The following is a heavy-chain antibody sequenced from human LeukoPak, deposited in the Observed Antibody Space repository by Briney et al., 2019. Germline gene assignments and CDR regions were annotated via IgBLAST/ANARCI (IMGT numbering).Heavy chain of an antibody. CDR2: IKQDGSEK. CDR3: ARVATGYSSSWYSAEYIQH. V-gene: IGHV3-7*03. D-gene: IGHD6-13*01. Sequence: GGSLRLSCAASGFTLSSYWMSWVRQAPGKGLEWVANIKQDGSEKYYVDSVKGRFTISRDNAKNSLYLQMNSLRAEDTAVYYCARVATGYSSSWYSAEYIQHWGQGTLVTVSS. CDR1: GFTLSSYW. J-gene: IGHJ1*01.